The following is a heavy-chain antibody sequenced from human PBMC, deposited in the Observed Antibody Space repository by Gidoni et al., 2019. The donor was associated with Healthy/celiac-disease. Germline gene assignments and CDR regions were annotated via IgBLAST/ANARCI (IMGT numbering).Heavy chain of an antibody. CDR3: APLAYDSSGLDTR. Sequence: EVQLVESGGGLVQPGGSLRLSCAASGFTFSSYSMNWVSKAPGKGLEWVSYISSSSSTIDYADSVKGRFTISRENAKNSLYLQMNSLRAEDTAVYYCAPLAYDSSGLDTRWGQGTLVTVSS. D-gene: IGHD3-22*01. CDR1: GFTFSSYS. J-gene: IGHJ4*02. CDR2: ISSSSSTI. V-gene: IGHV3-48*01.